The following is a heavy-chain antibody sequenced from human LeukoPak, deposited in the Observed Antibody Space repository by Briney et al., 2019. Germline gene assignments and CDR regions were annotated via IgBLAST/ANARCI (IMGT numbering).Heavy chain of an antibody. D-gene: IGHD5-12*01. J-gene: IGHJ4*02. CDR3: ARDYGSSVLRLDY. CDR1: GYSFTNYG. Sequence: GASVKVSCKASGYSFTNYGISWVRQAPGQGLEWMGWISAYNGNTNYAQKFQGRVIMTTDTSTSTAYMELRSLGSDDTAVYYCARDYGSSVLRLDYWGQGTLVTVSS. CDR2: ISAYNGNT. V-gene: IGHV1-18*01.